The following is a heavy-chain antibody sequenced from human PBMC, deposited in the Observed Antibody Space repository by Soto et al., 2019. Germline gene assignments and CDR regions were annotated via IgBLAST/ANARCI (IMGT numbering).Heavy chain of an antibody. CDR2: MNPINGAT. D-gene: IGHD6-13*01. Sequence: ASVTVSCKASGYDFTAYDINWVRQASGQGLEWIGWMNPINGATGTARRFQGRVSLSRNTATGTAYLELTSLRSDDTAVYYCGRGPSPRAPAGGTPYYYAMDVWGQGTTVTVSS. CDR1: GYDFTAYD. V-gene: IGHV1-8*02. CDR3: GRGPSPRAPAGGTPYYYAMDV. J-gene: IGHJ6*02.